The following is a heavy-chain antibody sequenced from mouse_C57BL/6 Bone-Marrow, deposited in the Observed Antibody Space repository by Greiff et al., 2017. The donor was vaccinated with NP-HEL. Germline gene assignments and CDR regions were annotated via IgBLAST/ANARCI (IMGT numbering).Heavy chain of an antibody. Sequence: QVQLQQSGAELVRPGASVKLSCKASGYTFTDYYINWVKQRPGQGLEWIARIYPGSGNTYYNEKFKGKATLTAENSSSTAYMQLSSLTSEDSAVYFCASLYYYGSSPYYYAMDYWGQGTSVTVSS. V-gene: IGHV1-76*01. J-gene: IGHJ4*01. CDR2: IYPGSGNT. CDR3: ASLYYYGSSPYYYAMDY. D-gene: IGHD1-1*01. CDR1: GYTFTDYY.